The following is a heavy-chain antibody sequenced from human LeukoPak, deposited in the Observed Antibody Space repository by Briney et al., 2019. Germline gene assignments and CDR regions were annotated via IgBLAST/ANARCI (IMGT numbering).Heavy chain of an antibody. CDR1: DGSFGGYY. CDR3: ARGVYYGSGSYN. D-gene: IGHD3-10*01. CDR2: INHSGSA. V-gene: IGHV4-34*01. J-gene: IGHJ4*02. Sequence: TPSETLSLTCGVSDGSFGGYYWTWIRQPPGKGLEWIGEINHSGSANYNPSLKSRVTTSMDTSKNQFSLKLSSVTAADTAVYYCARGVYYGSGSYNWGQGTLVTVSS.